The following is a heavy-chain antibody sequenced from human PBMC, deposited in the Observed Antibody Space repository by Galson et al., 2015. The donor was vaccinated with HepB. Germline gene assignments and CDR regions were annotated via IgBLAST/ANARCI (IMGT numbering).Heavy chain of an antibody. CDR2: IWYDGSNK. CDR1: GFTFSSYG. V-gene: IGHV3-33*08. Sequence: SLRLSCAASGFTFSSYGMHWVRQAPGKGLEWVAVIWYDGSNKYYVDSVKGRFTISRDNSKNTVYLQMNSLRAEDTAVYYCARERTEMATIYYFDYWGQGTLVTVFS. CDR3: ARERTEMATIYYFDY. J-gene: IGHJ4*02. D-gene: IGHD5-24*01.